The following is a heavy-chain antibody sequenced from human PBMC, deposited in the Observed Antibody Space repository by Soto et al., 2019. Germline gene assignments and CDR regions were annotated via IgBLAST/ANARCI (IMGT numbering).Heavy chain of an antibody. Sequence: GSLRLSCAASGFTFSSYAMSWVRQAPGKGLEWVSAISGSGGSTYYADSVKGRFTISRDNSKNTLYLQMNSLRAEDTAVYYCAKDLEFGEFIYGMDVWGQGTTVTVSS. CDR3: AKDLEFGEFIYGMDV. CDR2: ISGSGGST. V-gene: IGHV3-23*01. J-gene: IGHJ6*02. CDR1: GFTFSSYA. D-gene: IGHD3-10*01.